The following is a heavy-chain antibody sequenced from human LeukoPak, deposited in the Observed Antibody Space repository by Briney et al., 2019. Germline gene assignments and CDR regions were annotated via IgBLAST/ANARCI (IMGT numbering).Heavy chain of an antibody. D-gene: IGHD3-10*01. J-gene: IGHJ4*02. CDR2: IYTSGST. CDR1: GGSISSYY. V-gene: IGHV4-4*07. Sequence: PSETLSLTRTVSGGSISSYYWSWIRQPAGKGLEWIGRIYTSGSTNYNPSLKSRVTMSVDTSKNQFSLKLSSVTAADTAVYYCARELYPYYGSGSYYPQPFDYWGQGTLVTVSS. CDR3: ARELYPYYGSGSYYPQPFDY.